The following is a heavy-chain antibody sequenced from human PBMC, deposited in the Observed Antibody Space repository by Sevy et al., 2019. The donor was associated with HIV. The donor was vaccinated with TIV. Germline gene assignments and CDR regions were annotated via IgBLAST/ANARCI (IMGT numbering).Heavy chain of an antibody. CDR3: AKDHYGDPGGAFDI. J-gene: IGHJ3*02. V-gene: IGHV3-9*01. CDR1: GFTFDDYA. D-gene: IGHD4-17*01. Sequence: SLKISCAASGFTFDDYAMHWVRQAPGKGLEWVSGISWNSGSIGYAVSVKGRFTISRDNAKNSLYLQMNSLRAEDTALYYCAKDHYGDPGGAFDIWGQGTMVTVSS. CDR2: ISWNSGSI.